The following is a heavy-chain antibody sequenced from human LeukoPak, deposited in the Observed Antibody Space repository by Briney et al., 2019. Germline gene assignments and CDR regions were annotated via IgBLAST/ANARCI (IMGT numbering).Heavy chain of an antibody. Sequence: GASVKVSCKASGYTFTGYYMHWVRQAPGQGLEWMGWINPNSGGTNYAQKFQGRVTMTRDTSISTAYMELSRLRSDDTAVYYCARVVDSSGYYSEWFDYWGQGTLVTVSS. CDR2: INPNSGGT. J-gene: IGHJ4*02. CDR3: ARVVDSSGYYSEWFDY. D-gene: IGHD3-22*01. V-gene: IGHV1-2*02. CDR1: GYTFTGYY.